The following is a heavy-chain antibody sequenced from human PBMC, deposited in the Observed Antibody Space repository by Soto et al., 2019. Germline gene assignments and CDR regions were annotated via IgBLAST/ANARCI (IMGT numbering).Heavy chain of an antibody. Sequence: GRSLRLSCAASGFTFSSYAMSWVRQAPGKGLEWVSAISGSGGSTYYADSVKGRFTISRDNSKNTLYLQMNSLRAEDTAVYYCAKDDTSGSCKGNFQHWGQGTLVTVS. V-gene: IGHV3-23*01. CDR1: GFTFSSYA. J-gene: IGHJ1*01. CDR3: AKDDTSGSCKGNFQH. CDR2: ISGSGGST. D-gene: IGHD1-26*01.